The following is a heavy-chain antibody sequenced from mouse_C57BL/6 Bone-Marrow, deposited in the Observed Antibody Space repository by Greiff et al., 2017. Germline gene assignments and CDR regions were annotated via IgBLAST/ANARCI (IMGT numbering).Heavy chain of an antibody. CDR1: GFTFSDYY. CDR2: ISNGGGST. V-gene: IGHV5-12*01. D-gene: IGHD1-1*01. J-gene: IGHJ3*01. CDR3: ARQTGGSSRAWFAY. Sequence: EVKLEESGGGLVQPGGSLKLSCAASGFTFSDYYMYWVRQTPEKRLEWVAYISNGGGSTYYPDTVKGRFTISRDNAKNTLYLQMSRLKSEDTAMYYCARQTGGSSRAWFAYWGQGTLVTVSA.